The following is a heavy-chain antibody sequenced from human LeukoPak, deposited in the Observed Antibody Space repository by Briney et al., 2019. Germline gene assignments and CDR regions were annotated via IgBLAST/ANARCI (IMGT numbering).Heavy chain of an antibody. V-gene: IGHV3-7*01. D-gene: IGHD4-17*01. CDR3: ARGYGDYA. CDR2: IREDGTEK. J-gene: IGHJ5*02. Sequence: GGSLRLSCTASGFTFSGAWMTWVRQAPGKGLEWVANIREDGTEKNYVDSVKGRFTISRDNPKNSLYLQMNSLRAEDTAVYYCARGYGDYAWGQGTLVTVTS. CDR1: GFTFSGAW.